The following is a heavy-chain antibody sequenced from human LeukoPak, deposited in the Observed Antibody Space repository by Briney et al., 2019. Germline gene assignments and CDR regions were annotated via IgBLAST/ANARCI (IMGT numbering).Heavy chain of an antibody. Sequence: GGSLRLSCAASGFTFSSYSMNWVRQAPGKGLEWVSSISSSSSYIYYADSVKGRFTISRDNAKNSLYLQMISLRAEDTAVYYCAREKTYDIFTGSLECFDYWGQGTLVTVSS. CDR3: AREKTYDIFTGSLECFDY. J-gene: IGHJ4*02. CDR2: ISSSSSYI. V-gene: IGHV3-21*01. D-gene: IGHD3-9*01. CDR1: GFTFSSYS.